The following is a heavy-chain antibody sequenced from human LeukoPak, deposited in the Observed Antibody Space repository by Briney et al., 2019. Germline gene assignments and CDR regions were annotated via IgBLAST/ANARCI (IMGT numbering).Heavy chain of an antibody. D-gene: IGHD6-19*01. CDR1: GFTFNKYW. Sequence: GGSLRLSCAASGFTFNKYWMNWVRQAPGKGLEWVANIKQDGSEKYYVDSVKGRFTISRDNAKNSLFLQMDSLRAEDTAVYYCARDEWAGTVAYWGQGTLVTVSS. CDR2: IKQDGSEK. CDR3: ARDEWAGTVAY. J-gene: IGHJ4*02. V-gene: IGHV3-7*01.